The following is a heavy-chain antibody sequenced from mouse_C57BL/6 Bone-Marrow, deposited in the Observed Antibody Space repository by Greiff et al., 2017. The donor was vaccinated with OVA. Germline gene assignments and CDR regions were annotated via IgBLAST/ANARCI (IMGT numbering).Heavy chain of an antibody. J-gene: IGHJ4*01. V-gene: IGHV1-75*01. CDR1: GYTFTDYY. CDR2: IFPGSGST. CDR3: AREREGNYGGYAMDY. D-gene: IGHD2-1*01. Sequence: QVQLQQSGPELVKPGASVKISCKAPGYTFTDYYINWVKQRPGQGLEWIGWIFPGSGSTYYNEKFKGKATLTVDKSSSTAYMLLSSLTSEDSAVYFCAREREGNYGGYAMDYWGQGTSVTVSS.